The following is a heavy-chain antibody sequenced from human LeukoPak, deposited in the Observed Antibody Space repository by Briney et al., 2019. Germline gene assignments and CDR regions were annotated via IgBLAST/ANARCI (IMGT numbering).Heavy chain of an antibody. CDR1: GFTFSNAW. CDR2: IKSKTDGGTT. D-gene: IGHD2-15*01. J-gene: IGHJ4*02. CDR3: TTSPIVVVVAATLDIFDY. V-gene: IGHV3-15*01. Sequence: GGSLRLSCAASGFTFSNAWMSWVRQAPGKGLEWVGRIKSKTDGGTTDYAAPVKGRFTISRDDSKNTLYLQMNSLKTEDTAVYYCTTSPIVVVVAATLDIFDYWGQGTLVTVSS.